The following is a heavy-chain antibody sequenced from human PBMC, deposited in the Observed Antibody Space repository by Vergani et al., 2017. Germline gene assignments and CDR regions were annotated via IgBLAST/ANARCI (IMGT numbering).Heavy chain of an antibody. V-gene: IGHV3-21*01. CDR2: ISRSSSYI. CDR1: GFTFSSYS. D-gene: IGHD2-2*01. Sequence: EVQLVESGGGLVKPGGSLRLSCAASGFTFSSYSMNWVRQAPGKGLGWASSISRSSSYIYYADSVKGRFTISRDNAKNSLYLQMNSLRAEDTAVYYCARKVVPAAARYWYFDLWGRGTLVTVSS. CDR3: ARKVVPAAARYWYFDL. J-gene: IGHJ2*01.